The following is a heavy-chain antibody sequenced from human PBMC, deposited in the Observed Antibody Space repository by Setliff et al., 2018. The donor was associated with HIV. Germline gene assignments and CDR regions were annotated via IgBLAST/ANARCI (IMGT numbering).Heavy chain of an antibody. Sequence: ASVKVSCKASGYTFTSYGISWVRQAPGQGLEWMGWTSAYNGNTNYAQRLQGRVTMTTDTSTSTAYMELRSLRSDDTAVYYCARHRDTIFGVVIPSPFDYWGQGTLVTVSS. CDR3: ARHRDTIFGVVIPSPFDY. CDR2: TSAYNGNT. J-gene: IGHJ4*02. CDR1: GYTFTSYG. V-gene: IGHV1-18*01. D-gene: IGHD3-3*01.